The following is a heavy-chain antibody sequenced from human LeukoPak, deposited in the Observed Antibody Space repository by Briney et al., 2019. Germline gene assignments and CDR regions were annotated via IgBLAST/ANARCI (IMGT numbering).Heavy chain of an antibody. CDR2: INPNSGGK. V-gene: IGHV1-2*02. CDR1: GYTFTCYY. D-gene: IGHD3-3*01. CDR3: ARGGTGGLLRFLEWFRGPPDY. Sequence: ASVKVSCKASGYTFTCYYMHWVRQAPGQGLEWMGWINPNSGGKNYAQKFQGRVTMTRDTSISTAYMELSRLRSDDTAVYYCARGGTGGLLRFLEWFRGPPDYWGQGTQVTVSS. J-gene: IGHJ4*02.